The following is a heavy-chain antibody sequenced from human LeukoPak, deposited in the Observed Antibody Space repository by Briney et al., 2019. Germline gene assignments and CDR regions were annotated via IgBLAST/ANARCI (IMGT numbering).Heavy chain of an antibody. CDR1: GYTFTSYD. V-gene: IGHV1-8*01. CDR3: ARGIEQWLVPGSWFDP. D-gene: IGHD6-19*01. Sequence: ASVKVSCKASGYTFTSYDINWVRQATGQGLEWMGWMNPNSGNTGYAQKLQGRVTMTRNTSISTAYMELSSLRSEDTAVYYCARGIEQWLVPGSWFDPWGQGTLVTVSS. CDR2: MNPNSGNT. J-gene: IGHJ5*02.